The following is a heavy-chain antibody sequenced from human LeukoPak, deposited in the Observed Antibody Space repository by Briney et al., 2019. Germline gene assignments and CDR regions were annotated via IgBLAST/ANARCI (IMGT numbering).Heavy chain of an antibody. V-gene: IGHV3-23*01. Sequence: PGGSLRLSCTASGFTFSTYAMMWVRQAPGKGPEWVSAIRGGGGSAFYADSVKGRFTFSRDNSKYTLFLQMNSLRAEDTAVYYRARDPNGDYIGAFDMWGPGTMVTVSS. J-gene: IGHJ3*02. D-gene: IGHD4-17*01. CDR2: IRGGGGSA. CDR1: GFTFSTYA. CDR3: ARDPNGDYIGAFDM.